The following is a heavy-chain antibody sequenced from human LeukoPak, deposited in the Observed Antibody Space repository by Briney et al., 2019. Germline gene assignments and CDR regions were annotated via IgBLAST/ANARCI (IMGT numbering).Heavy chain of an antibody. CDR2: INSDERST. CDR1: GFTFSSYW. CDR3: ARAYYGSGSYQGDWFDP. D-gene: IGHD3-10*01. Sequence: GGPLRLSCAASGFTFSSYWMHWVRQAPGKGLVWVSRINSDERSTNYADPVKGRFTISRDNAKNTLYLQMNSLRAEDTAVYYCARAYYGSGSYQGDWFDPWGQGTLVTVSS. J-gene: IGHJ5*02. V-gene: IGHV3-74*01.